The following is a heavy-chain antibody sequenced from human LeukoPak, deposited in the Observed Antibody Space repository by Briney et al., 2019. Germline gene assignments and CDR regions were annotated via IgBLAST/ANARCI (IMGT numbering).Heavy chain of an antibody. CDR2: ISYDGSNK. D-gene: IGHD6-19*01. Sequence: GGSLRLSCAASGFTFSSYGMHWVRQAPGKGLEWVAVISYDGSNKYYADSVKGLFTISRDNSKNTLYLQMNSLRAEDTAVYYCAKGYSSGWQGFDYWGQGTLVTVSS. CDR1: GFTFSSYG. J-gene: IGHJ4*02. CDR3: AKGYSSGWQGFDY. V-gene: IGHV3-30*18.